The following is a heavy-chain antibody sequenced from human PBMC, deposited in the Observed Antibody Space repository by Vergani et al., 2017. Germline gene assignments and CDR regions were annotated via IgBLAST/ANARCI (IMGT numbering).Heavy chain of an antibody. CDR2: INPNSGVT. V-gene: IGHV1-2*02. J-gene: IGHJ6*02. Sequence: QVQLLQSGPEVKKPGASVKVSCTASGYSFTGYYMHWVRQAPGQGLEWRGWINPNSGVTNYAQKFQGRVTMTRDTSIRTAYMELSRLRSDATAVYYCAAGILVVPAASFSIAVWGQGTTVTVPS. CDR3: AAGILVVPAASFSIAV. CDR1: GYSFTGYY. D-gene: IGHD2-2*01.